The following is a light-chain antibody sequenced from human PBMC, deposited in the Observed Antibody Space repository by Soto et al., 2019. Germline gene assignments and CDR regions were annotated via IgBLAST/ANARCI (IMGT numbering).Light chain of an antibody. CDR3: QHHNSYSQT. J-gene: IGKJ1*01. V-gene: IGKV1-5*01. CDR2: GAS. CDR1: QSIRYY. Sequence: DIQLTQSPPTLSASVGDRVTITCRASQSIRYYLAWYQQMPGKAPKLLIYGASSLQSGVPSRVSGSGSGTEFTLTISSLPPDDFATYFCQHHNSYSQTFGQGTKVEIK.